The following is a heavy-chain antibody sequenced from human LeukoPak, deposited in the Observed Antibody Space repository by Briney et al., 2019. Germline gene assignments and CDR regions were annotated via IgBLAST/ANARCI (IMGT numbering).Heavy chain of an antibody. V-gene: IGHV3-23*01. CDR1: GFTFSSSA. J-gene: IGHJ4*02. Sequence: GGSLRLSCAASGFTFSSSAMSWVRQAPGKGLEWVSNISGSGSGGSTYYADSVKGRFTISRDNAKKTVYLQMNSLRAEDTAVYXXXXXXXNDYVWGSYRSPFDYWGQGTLVTVSS. CDR2: ISGSGSGGST. CDR3: XXXXXNDYVWGSYRSPFDY. D-gene: IGHD3-16*02.